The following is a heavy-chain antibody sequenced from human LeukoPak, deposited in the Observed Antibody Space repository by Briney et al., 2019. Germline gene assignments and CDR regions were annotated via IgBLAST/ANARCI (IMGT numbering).Heavy chain of an antibody. J-gene: IGHJ4*02. CDR3: AGDSPYSSSSLGFVY. CDR1: GGTFSSYT. V-gene: IGHV1-18*01. CDR2: IRAYNGNT. D-gene: IGHD6-13*01. Sequence: ASETLSFKASGGTFSSYTISWVRQPQRPGHEWMGLIRAYNGNTNNPQTLQGRVTITTDTSTNTPYMEQRSLITDATTAYYSAGDSPYSSSSLGFVYWGRGTPGTVSS.